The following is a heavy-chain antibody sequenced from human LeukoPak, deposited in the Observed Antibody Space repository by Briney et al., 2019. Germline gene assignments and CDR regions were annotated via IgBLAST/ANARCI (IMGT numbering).Heavy chain of an antibody. CDR3: ARGGSIAARPIDY. CDR1: GFTFSSYW. Sequence: GGSLRLSCAASGFTFSSYWMSWVRQAPGKGLEWVANIKQDGSEKYYVDSVKGRFTISRDNSKNTLFLQMGSLRAEDMAVYYCARGGSIAARPIDYWGQGTLVTVSS. D-gene: IGHD6-6*01. J-gene: IGHJ4*02. CDR2: IKQDGSEK. V-gene: IGHV3-7*02.